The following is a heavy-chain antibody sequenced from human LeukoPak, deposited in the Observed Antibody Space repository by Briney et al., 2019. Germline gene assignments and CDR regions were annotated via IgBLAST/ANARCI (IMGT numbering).Heavy chain of an antibody. V-gene: IGHV3-21*01. CDR3: ARGGSVFGELSPSDY. D-gene: IGHD3-10*02. CDR2: ISSRSSYI. CDR1: GFTFSSYS. J-gene: IGHJ4*02. Sequence: KTGGSLRLSCASSGFTFSSYSMNWVRQAPGKGLEWVSSISSRSSYIYYADSVKGRFTISRDNAKNSLYLQMNSLRAEDTAVYYCARGGSVFGELSPSDYWGQGTLVTVSS.